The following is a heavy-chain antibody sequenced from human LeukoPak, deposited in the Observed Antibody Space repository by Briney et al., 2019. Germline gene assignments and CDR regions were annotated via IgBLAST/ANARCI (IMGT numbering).Heavy chain of an antibody. CDR1: GGSLTGYY. D-gene: IGHD3-22*01. Sequence: SETLSLTCTVSGGSLTGYYWSWIRQPAGKGLEWIGRIYTSGSTNYNPSLKSRVTISVDTSKNQFSLQLNSVTPEDTAVYYCAGTYYYDSSGYSDAFDIWGQGTMVTVSS. CDR3: AGTYYYDSSGYSDAFDI. V-gene: IGHV4-4*07. CDR2: IYTSGST. J-gene: IGHJ3*02.